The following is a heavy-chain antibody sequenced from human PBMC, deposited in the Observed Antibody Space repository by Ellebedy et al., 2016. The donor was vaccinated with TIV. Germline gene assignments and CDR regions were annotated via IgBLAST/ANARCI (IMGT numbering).Heavy chain of an antibody. V-gene: IGHV3-66*02. Sequence: GESLKISCAASGFTVSNTYMGWVRQAPGKGLDWVSVIYSGGSTYYADSVKGRFTLSRDTSKNTVYLQMDSLRTEDTAVYYCARGPSTSAHLDSWGQGALVIVSS. CDR1: GFTVSNTY. CDR2: IYSGGST. J-gene: IGHJ4*02. CDR3: ARGPSTSAHLDS.